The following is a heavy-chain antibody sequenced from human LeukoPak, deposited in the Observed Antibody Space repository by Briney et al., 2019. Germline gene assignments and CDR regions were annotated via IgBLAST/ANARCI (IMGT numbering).Heavy chain of an antibody. CDR3: ARADRDGYQRGDYVDY. J-gene: IGHJ4*02. V-gene: IGHV4-59*01. Sequence: SETLSLTCTVSGGSISSYYWSWIRQPPGKGLEWIGYIYYRGSTNYNPSLKSRATISVDTSKNQFSLKLSSVTAADTAVYYCARADRDGYQRGDYVDYCGQGTLVTVSS. CDR2: IYYRGST. D-gene: IGHD5-24*01. CDR1: GGSISSYY.